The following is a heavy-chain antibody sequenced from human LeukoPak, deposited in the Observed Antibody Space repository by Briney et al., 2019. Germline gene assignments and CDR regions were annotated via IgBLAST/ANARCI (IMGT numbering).Heavy chain of an antibody. J-gene: IGHJ4*02. CDR2: IYPGDSDT. V-gene: IGHV5-51*01. Sequence: GESLKISCKGSGYSFTSYWIGWVRQMPGKGLEWMGIIYPGDSDTRYSPSFQGQVTISADKSISTAYLQWGSLKASDTAMYYCARLGGGYCSGGSCYGADYWGQGTLVTVSS. CDR1: GYSFTSYW. D-gene: IGHD2-15*01. CDR3: ARLGGGYCSGGSCYGADY.